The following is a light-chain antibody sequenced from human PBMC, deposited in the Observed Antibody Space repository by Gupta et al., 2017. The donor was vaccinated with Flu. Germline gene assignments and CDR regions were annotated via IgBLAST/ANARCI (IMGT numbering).Light chain of an antibody. CDR1: QSVSSNY. CDR3: KQDDSSPWT. CDR2: GAS. V-gene: IGKV3-20*01. Sequence: EIVLTQSPGTLSLSPGDRAPLSGRASQSVSSNYLAWYQQKPGQAPRLLIYGASRRDTGIPDTFSGSGSEADFTLNISRLEAEDFAVYYCKQDDSSPWTFGQGTKVETK. J-gene: IGKJ1*01.